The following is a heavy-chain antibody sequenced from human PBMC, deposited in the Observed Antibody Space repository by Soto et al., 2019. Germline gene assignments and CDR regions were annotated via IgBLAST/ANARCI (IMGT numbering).Heavy chain of an antibody. Sequence: PSETLSLTCTVSGGSISSYYWSWIRQPPGKGLEWIGYIYYSGSTNYNPSLKSRVTISVDTSKNQFSLKLSSVTAADTAVYYCGRVFHSSGYLVTYYFDYWGQGTLVTVSS. CDR1: GGSISSYY. CDR3: GRVFHSSGYLVTYYFDY. V-gene: IGHV4-59*01. D-gene: IGHD3-22*01. CDR2: IYYSGST. J-gene: IGHJ4*02.